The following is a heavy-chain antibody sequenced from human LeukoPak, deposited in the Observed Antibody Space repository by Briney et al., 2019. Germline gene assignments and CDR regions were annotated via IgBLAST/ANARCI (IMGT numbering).Heavy chain of an antibody. V-gene: IGHV3-21*01. Sequence: GGSLRLSCAASGFTFSSYSMNWVRQAPGKGLEWVSSISSSSSYIYYADSVKGRFTISRDNAKSSLYLQMNSLRAEDTAVYYCARVLVDTAMGSDYWGQGTLVTVSP. CDR3: ARVLVDTAMGSDY. J-gene: IGHJ4*02. CDR2: ISSSSSYI. CDR1: GFTFSSYS. D-gene: IGHD5-18*01.